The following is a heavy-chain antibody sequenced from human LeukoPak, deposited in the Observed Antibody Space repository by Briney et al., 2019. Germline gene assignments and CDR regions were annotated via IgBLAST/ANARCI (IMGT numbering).Heavy chain of an antibody. CDR3: ARVLYYDFWSGPRGFGY. CDR1: GGSFSGYY. CDR2: INHSGST. V-gene: IGHV4-34*01. Sequence: SETLSLTCAVYGGSFSGYYWSWIRQPPGKGLEWIGEINHSGSTNYNPSLKSRVTISVDTSKNQFSLKLSSVTAADTAVYYCARVLYYDFWSGPRGFGYWGQGTLVTVSS. D-gene: IGHD3-3*01. J-gene: IGHJ4*02.